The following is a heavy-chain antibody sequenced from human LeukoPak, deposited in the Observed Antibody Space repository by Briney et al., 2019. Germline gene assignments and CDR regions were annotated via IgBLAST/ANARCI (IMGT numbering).Heavy chain of an antibody. Sequence: GGSLRLSCTVSGFSLSSYAMSWVRRAPGKGLEWVSATSSSDGGKYYADSVRGRFTVSRDNSRNTMYLQMNSLRAEDTAVYYCARSGGSYFFMEYWGQGTLVTVSS. CDR1: GFSLSSYA. V-gene: IGHV3-23*01. CDR2: TSSSDGGK. CDR3: ARSGGSYFFMEY. J-gene: IGHJ4*02. D-gene: IGHD1-26*01.